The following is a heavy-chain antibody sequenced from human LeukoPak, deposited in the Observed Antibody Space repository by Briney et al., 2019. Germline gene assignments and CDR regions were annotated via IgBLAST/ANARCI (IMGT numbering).Heavy chain of an antibody. CDR3: ASSVGATATSTQTDY. D-gene: IGHD1-26*01. J-gene: IGHJ4*02. CDR2: ISYDGSNK. V-gene: IGHV3-30-3*01. CDR1: GFTFSSYA. Sequence: PGGSLRLSCAASGFTFSSYAMHWVRQAPGKGLEWVAVISYDGSNKYYADSVKGRFTISRDNSKNTLYLQMNSLRAEDTAVYYCASSVGATATSTQTDYWGQGTLVTVSS.